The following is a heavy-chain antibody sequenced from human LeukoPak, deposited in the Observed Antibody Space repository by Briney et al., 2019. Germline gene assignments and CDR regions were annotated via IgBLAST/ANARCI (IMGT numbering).Heavy chain of an antibody. J-gene: IGHJ4*02. D-gene: IGHD6-19*01. CDR3: ARESSSGWYGKYFDY. CDR2: IYYSGST. CDR1: GGSISSYY. V-gene: IGHV4-59*01. Sequence: SETLSLTCTVSGGSISSYYWSWIRQPPGKGLEWIGYIYYSGSTNYNPSLKSRVTISVDTSKNQFSLKLSSVTAADTAVYYCARESSSGWYGKYFDYWGQGTLVTVSS.